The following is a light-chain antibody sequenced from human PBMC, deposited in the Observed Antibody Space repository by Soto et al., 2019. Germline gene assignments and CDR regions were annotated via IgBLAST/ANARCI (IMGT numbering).Light chain of an antibody. J-gene: IGKJ5*01. V-gene: IGKV3-11*01. CDR1: QSVKSSY. CDR2: DAS. Sequence: EIVLTQYPGTLSVSPGERATLPCRASQSVKSSYLAWYQQKPGQAPRLLIYDASNRATGIPARFSGSGSGTDFTLTISSLETEDFAVYYCQQRSNWPPITFGQGTRLEIK. CDR3: QQRSNWPPIT.